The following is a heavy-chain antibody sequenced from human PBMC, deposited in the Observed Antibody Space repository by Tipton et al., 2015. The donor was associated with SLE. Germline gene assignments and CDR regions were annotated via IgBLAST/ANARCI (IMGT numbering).Heavy chain of an antibody. CDR2: IAHDGSSA. CDR1: EFTFSSYI. D-gene: IGHD3-10*01. V-gene: IGHV3-30*04. CDR3: ARAPNYYGTSSSYFAH. J-gene: IGHJ4*02. Sequence: RSLRLSCAASEFTFSSYIMHWVRQAPGKGLEWVALIAHDGSSAYYADSVQGRFTISRDNSKNTLYLQMHSLRAEDTALYYCARAPNYYGTSSSYFAHWGQGTLVTVSS.